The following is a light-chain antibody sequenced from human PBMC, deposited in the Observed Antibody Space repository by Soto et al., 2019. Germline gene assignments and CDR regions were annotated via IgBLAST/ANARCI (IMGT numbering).Light chain of an antibody. CDR2: EGS. CDR3: CSYAGSVL. CDR1: SSNIGNNY. Sequence: QSVLTQPPSVSAAPGQKVTISCSGSSSNIGNNYVSWYQQLPGTAPKLMVYEGSKRPSGVSYRFSGSKSGDTASLTISGLQAEDEADYYCCSYAGSVLFGGGTKLTVL. J-gene: IGLJ2*01. V-gene: IGLV1-51*01.